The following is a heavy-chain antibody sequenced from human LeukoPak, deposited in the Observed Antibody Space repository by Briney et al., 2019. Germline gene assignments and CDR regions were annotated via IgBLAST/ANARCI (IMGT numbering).Heavy chain of an antibody. CDR1: GYTFTSYY. D-gene: IGHD3-22*01. CDR2: INPSGGGT. CDR3: AAERGGSGYYYSRHDY. V-gene: IGHV1-46*01. J-gene: IGHJ4*02. Sequence: ASVKVSCKASGYTFTSYYMHWVRQAPGQGLEWMGIINPSGGGTNYAQKFQGRVTMTRDTSTSTVYMELSSLRSEDTAVYYCAAERGGSGYYYSRHDYWGQGTLVTASS.